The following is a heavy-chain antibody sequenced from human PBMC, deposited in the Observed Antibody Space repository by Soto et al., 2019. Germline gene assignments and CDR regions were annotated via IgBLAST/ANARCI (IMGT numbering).Heavy chain of an antibody. CDR2: IYYSGST. CDR3: ARAYGGYDDY. D-gene: IGHD5-12*01. J-gene: IGHJ4*02. V-gene: IGHV4-59*01. CDR1: GGSISSYY. Sequence: ETLSLTCTVSGGSISSYYWSWIRQPPGKGLEWIGYIYYSGSTNYNPSLKSRVTISVDTSKNQFSLKLSSVTAADTAVYYCARAYGGYDDYWGQGALVTVSS.